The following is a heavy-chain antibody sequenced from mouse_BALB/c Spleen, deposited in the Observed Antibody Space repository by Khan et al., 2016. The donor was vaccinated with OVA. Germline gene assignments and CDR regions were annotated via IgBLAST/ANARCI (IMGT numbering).Heavy chain of an antibody. CDR1: GYSITSDFA. Sequence: QLKQSGPGLVKPSQSLSLTCTVTGYSITSDFAWNWVRQFPGNKLEWMGYISFSGSTSYDQSLKSRLSITRDTSKNQFFLQLNSVTTEDTATXCGIRSVSYADAYAMDYWGQGISDTVSS. J-gene: IGHJ4*01. D-gene: IGHD2-13*01. CDR2: ISFSGST. V-gene: IGHV3-2*02. CDR3: IRSVSYADAYAMDY.